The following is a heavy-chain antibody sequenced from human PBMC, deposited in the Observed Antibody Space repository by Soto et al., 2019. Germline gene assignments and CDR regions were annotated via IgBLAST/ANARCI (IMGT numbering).Heavy chain of an antibody. CDR3: ARGDSTDCSNGVCSFFYNHDMDV. Sequence: ASVKVSCKASGYSFTDYHIHWVRQAPGQGLEWLGRINPKSGGTSTAQKFQGWVTMTTDTSISTASMELTRLTSDDTAIYYCARGDSTDCSNGVCSFFYNHDMDVWGQGSPGHRLL. J-gene: IGHJ6*02. V-gene: IGHV1-2*04. CDR1: GYSFTDYH. CDR2: INPKSGGT. D-gene: IGHD2-8*01.